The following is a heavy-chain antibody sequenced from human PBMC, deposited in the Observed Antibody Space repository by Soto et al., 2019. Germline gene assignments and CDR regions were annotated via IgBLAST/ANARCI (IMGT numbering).Heavy chain of an antibody. Sequence: GGSLRLSCAASGFTFSSYWMSWVRQAPGKGLEWVANIKQDGSEKYYVDSVKGRFTISRDNAKNSLYLQMNSLRAEDTAVYYCARDSGLLWFGELPHRYYYYGMDVWGQGTTVTVSS. CDR3: ARDSGLLWFGELPHRYYYYGMDV. J-gene: IGHJ6*02. CDR1: GFTFSSYW. V-gene: IGHV3-7*05. D-gene: IGHD3-10*01. CDR2: IKQDGSEK.